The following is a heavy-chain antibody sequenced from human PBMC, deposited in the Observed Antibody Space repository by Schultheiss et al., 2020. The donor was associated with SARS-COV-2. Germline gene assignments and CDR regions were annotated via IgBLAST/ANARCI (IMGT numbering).Heavy chain of an antibody. Sequence: GGSLRLSCAASGFTFSSYSMNWVRQAPGKGLEWVSYISSSSSTIYYADSVKGRFTISRDNAKNSLYLQMNSLRAEDTAVYYCARDPTYDFWSGYTPYYMDVWGKGTTVTVSS. CDR1: GFTFSSYS. J-gene: IGHJ6*03. V-gene: IGHV3-48*04. D-gene: IGHD3-3*01. CDR2: ISSSSSTI. CDR3: ARDPTYDFWSGYTPYYMDV.